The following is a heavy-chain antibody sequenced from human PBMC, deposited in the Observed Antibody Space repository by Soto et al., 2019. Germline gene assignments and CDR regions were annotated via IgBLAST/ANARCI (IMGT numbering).Heavy chain of an antibody. D-gene: IGHD2-15*01. V-gene: IGHV3-23*01. CDR2: ISGSGGST. J-gene: IGHJ4*02. Sequence: GGSLRLSCAASGFTFSSYAMSWVRQAPGKGLEWVSAISGSGGSTYYADSVKGRFTISRDNSKNTLYLQMNSLRAEDTAVYYCAKETVVVVAATRSYYFDYWGRGTLVTVSS. CDR1: GFTFSSYA. CDR3: AKETVVVVAATRSYYFDY.